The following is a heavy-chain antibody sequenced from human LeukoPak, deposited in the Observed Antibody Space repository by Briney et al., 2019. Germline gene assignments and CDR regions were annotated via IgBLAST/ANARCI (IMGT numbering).Heavy chain of an antibody. CDR2: VNPNSGNT. V-gene: IGHV1-8*01. CDR1: GYTFTTYD. CDR3: ARDLGRYCSGGSCTYYYYMDV. Sequence: GASVKVSCKTAGYTFTTYDINWVRQAPEQGLEWMGWVNPNSGNTDYAPRFQGRVTMTRDASISTAYMELSRLRSDDTAVYYRARDLGRYCSGGSCTYYYYMDVWGKGTTVTISS. J-gene: IGHJ6*03. D-gene: IGHD2-15*01.